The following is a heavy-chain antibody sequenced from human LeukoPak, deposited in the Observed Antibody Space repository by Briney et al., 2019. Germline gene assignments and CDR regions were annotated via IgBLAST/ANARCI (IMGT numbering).Heavy chain of an antibody. CDR3: AKDISTQYQLLFTYYYGMDV. CDR2: ISGSGGST. V-gene: IGHV3-23*01. J-gene: IGHJ6*02. D-gene: IGHD2-2*01. CDR1: GFTFSSYA. Sequence: GGSLRLSCAASGFTFSSYAMSWVRQAPGKGLEWVSAISGSGGSTYYADSVKGRFTISRDNSKNTLYLQMNSLRAEDTAVYYCAKDISTQYQLLFTYYYGMDVWGQGTTVTVSS.